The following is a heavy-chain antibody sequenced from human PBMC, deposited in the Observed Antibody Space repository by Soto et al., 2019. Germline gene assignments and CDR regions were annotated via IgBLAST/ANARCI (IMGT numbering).Heavy chain of an antibody. Sequence: EVQLVQSGAEVKKPGESLKISCKGSGYSFTSYWIGWVRQMPGKGLEWLGIIYPGDSDTRYSPSFQGQVTISADKSISTAYLQWSSLKASDTAMYYCARHTTTPRTRIVGTQDYWGQGTLVTVSS. CDR2: IYPGDSDT. CDR1: GYSFTSYW. D-gene: IGHD1-26*01. V-gene: IGHV5-51*01. CDR3: ARHTTTPRTRIVGTQDY. J-gene: IGHJ4*02.